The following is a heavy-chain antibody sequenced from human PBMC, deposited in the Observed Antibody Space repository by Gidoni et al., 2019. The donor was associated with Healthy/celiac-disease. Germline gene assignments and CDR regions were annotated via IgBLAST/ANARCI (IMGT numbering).Heavy chain of an antibody. Sequence: QVQLQESSPGLVKPSVTLSLPCAVPGGSISRSNWWSWVRQPPGKGLEWNGEIYHSGSTNYNPSLKSRVTISVDKSKNQFSLKLSSVTAADTAVYYCARDCRQQLVLGWFDPWGQGTLVTVSS. J-gene: IGHJ5*02. V-gene: IGHV4-4*02. D-gene: IGHD6-13*01. CDR1: GGSISRSNW. CDR2: IYHSGST. CDR3: ARDCRQQLVLGWFDP.